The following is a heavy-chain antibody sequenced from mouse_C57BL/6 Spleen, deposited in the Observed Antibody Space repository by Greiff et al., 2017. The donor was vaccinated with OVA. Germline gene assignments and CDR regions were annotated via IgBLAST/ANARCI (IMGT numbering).Heavy chain of an antibody. V-gene: IGHV1-61*01. CDR1: GYTFTSYW. CDR2: IYPSDSET. Sequence: QVQLQQPGAELVRPGSSVKLSCKASGYTFTSYWMDWVKQRPGQGLEWIGNIYPSDSETHYNQKFKDKTTLTVDKSSSTAYMQLSSLTSEDSAVYYCARWISYYRYFDYWGQGTTLTVSS. J-gene: IGHJ2*01. CDR3: ARWISYYRYFDY. D-gene: IGHD2-12*01.